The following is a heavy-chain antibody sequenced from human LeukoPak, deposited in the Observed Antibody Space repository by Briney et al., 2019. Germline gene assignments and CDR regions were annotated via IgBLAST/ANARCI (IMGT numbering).Heavy chain of an antibody. V-gene: IGHV3-23*01. CDR2: INSGGDT. D-gene: IGHD3-10*01. CDR3: ARDPTFYGSGSYFDH. J-gene: IGHJ4*02. CDR1: GFTFSSYA. Sequence: GGSLRLSCSASGFTFSSYAMSWVRQAPGKGLEWVSAINSGGDTYYADSVKGRFTISRDNSKNTLYLQMNSLRAEDTAVYNCARDPTFYGSGSYFDHWGQGTLVTVSS.